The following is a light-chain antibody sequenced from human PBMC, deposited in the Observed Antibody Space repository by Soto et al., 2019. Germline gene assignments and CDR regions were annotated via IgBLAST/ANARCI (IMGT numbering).Light chain of an antibody. Sequence: IQMTQSPSSLSASVGDRVTITCRASQSISRNSNWYQQKPGKAPELLIYTASNLQSGVPSRFSGSGSGTAFALTISSLQPEDSAVYYWRQSHSRPLSFGVGTKVECK. V-gene: IGKV1-39*01. J-gene: IGKJ4*01. CDR1: QSISRN. CDR2: TAS. CDR3: RQSHSRPLS.